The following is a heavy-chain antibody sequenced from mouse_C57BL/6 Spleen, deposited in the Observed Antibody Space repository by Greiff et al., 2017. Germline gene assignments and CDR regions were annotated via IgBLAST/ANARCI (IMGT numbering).Heavy chain of an antibody. J-gene: IGHJ2*01. CDR2: IYPGVGDP. V-gene: IGHV1-80*01. Sequence: QVQLQQSGAELVKPGASVKISCKASGYAFSSYWMNWVKQRPGKGLEWIGQIYPGVGDPNYNGKFKGNATLTADQSSSTAYIQLSSLTSEDAAFYFGARRGDNLDYWGQGTTLTVSS. CDR3: ARRGDNLDY. CDR1: GYAFSSYW. D-gene: IGHD1-3*01.